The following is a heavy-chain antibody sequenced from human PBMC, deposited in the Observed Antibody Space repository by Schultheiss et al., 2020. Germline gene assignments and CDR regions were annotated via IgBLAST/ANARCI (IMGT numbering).Heavy chain of an antibody. CDR2: LSGSATTT. V-gene: IGHV3-23*01. D-gene: IGHD3-16*02. CDR1: GFTFSSYA. J-gene: IGHJ5*02. Sequence: GGSLRLSCAASGFTFSSYAMNWVRQAPGKGLEWVSGLSGSATTTYYADSVKGRFTISRDNSKNTLYLQMNRLRVEDTAVYHCARPNGRYLNNWFDPWGQGTLVTVSS. CDR3: ARPNGRYLNNWFDP.